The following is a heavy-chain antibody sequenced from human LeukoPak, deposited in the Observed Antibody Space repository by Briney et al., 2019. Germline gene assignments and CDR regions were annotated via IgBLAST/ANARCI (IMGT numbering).Heavy chain of an antibody. D-gene: IGHD6-19*01. J-gene: IGHJ4*02. Sequence: GASLRLSCAASGFTFSSYAMSWVRQAPGKGLEWVSAISGSGGSTYYADSVKGRFTISRDNSKNTLYLQMNSLKVEDTAVYYCAKTQYIAVAYFDYWGQGTLVTVSS. CDR3: AKTQYIAVAYFDY. CDR1: GFTFSSYA. V-gene: IGHV3-23*01. CDR2: ISGSGGST.